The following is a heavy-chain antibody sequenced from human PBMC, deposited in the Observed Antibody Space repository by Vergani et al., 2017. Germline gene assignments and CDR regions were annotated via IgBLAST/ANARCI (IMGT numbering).Heavy chain of an antibody. CDR1: GYTFTGYY. J-gene: IGHJ4*02. V-gene: IGHV1-2*02. Sequence: QVQLVQSGAEVKQPGASVKVSCKASGYTFTGYYMHWVRQAPGQGLEWMGCNNPNSFGPKYAQKFQGRVTMTRDTSISTAYMELGRLRSDDTAVYYCARDPGLVDDYWGQGTLVTVSS. CDR3: ARDPGLVDDY. D-gene: IGHD2-8*02. CDR2: NNPNSFGP.